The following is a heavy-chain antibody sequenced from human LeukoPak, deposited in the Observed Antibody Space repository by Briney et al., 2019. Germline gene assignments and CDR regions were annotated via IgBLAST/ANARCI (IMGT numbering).Heavy chain of an antibody. CDR3: TRGAYCGGDCYFYFDY. J-gene: IGHJ4*02. CDR2: IRSKAYGGTT. V-gene: IGHV3-49*03. CDR1: GFTFGDYA. Sequence: PGGSLRLSCTASGFTFGDYAMSWFRQAPGKGLEWVGFIRSKAYGGTTEYAASVKGRFTISRDDSKSIAYLQMNSLKTEDTAVYYCTRGAYCGGDCYFYFDYWGQGTLVTVSS. D-gene: IGHD2-21*02.